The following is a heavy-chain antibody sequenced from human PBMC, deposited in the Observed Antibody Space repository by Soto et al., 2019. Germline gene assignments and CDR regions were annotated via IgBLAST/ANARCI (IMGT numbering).Heavy chain of an antibody. Sequence: AASVKVSCKASGYTFTSYAMNWVRQAPGQGLEWMGWINTNTGNPTYAQGFTGRFVFSLDTSVSTAYLQICSLKAEDTAVYYCARGVYYGDYEDYYYYYYGMDVWGQGTTATVPS. J-gene: IGHJ6*02. CDR2: INTNTGNP. CDR3: ARGVYYGDYEDYYYYYYGMDV. CDR1: GYTFTSYA. V-gene: IGHV7-4-1*01. D-gene: IGHD4-17*01.